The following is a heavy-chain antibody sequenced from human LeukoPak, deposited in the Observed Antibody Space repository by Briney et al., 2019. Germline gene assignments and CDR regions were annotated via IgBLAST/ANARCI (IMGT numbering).Heavy chain of an antibody. CDR3: ARVGSGSYSKPFEY. D-gene: IGHD3-10*01. Sequence: ASVKVSCKASGYTFTGCYMHWVRQAPGQGLEWMGWINPNSGGTNYAQKFQGRVTMTRDTSTSTAYMELSRLRSDDTAVYYCARVGSGSYSKPFEYWGQGTLVTVSS. J-gene: IGHJ4*02. V-gene: IGHV1-2*02. CDR2: INPNSGGT. CDR1: GYTFTGCY.